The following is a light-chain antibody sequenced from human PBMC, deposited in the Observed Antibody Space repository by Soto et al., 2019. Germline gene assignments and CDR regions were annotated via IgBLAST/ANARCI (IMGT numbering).Light chain of an antibody. CDR2: DVS. CDR3: SSYTSTSTQ. J-gene: IGLJ2*01. V-gene: IGLV2-14*03. Sequence: QSALTQPASVSGSPGQSITISCTGTSSDVGGYNYVSWYQQHPGKAPKLMIYDVSNRPSGVSNRFSGSKSGNTASLTISGLQAEDEADYSCSSYTSTSTQFGGGTKVTVL. CDR1: SSDVGGYNY.